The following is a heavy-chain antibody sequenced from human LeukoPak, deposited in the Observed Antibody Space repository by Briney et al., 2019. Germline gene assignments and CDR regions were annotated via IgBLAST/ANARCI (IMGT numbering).Heavy chain of an antibody. CDR3: AKDLVGATLIYGMDV. J-gene: IGHJ6*02. CDR2: ISGSGGRT. CDR1: GFSISTND. V-gene: IGHV3-23*01. D-gene: IGHD1-26*01. Sequence: PEGSLRLSCTASGFSISTNDITWGRQGPGKGLGWVSAISGSGGRTYYADSVKGRFTISRDNSKNTLYLQMNSLRAEDTAVYYCAKDLVGATLIYGMDVWGQGTTVTVSS.